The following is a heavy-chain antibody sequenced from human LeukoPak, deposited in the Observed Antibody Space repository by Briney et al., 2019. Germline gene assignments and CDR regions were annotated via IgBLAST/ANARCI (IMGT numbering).Heavy chain of an antibody. D-gene: IGHD6-19*01. V-gene: IGHV4-59*01. CDR3: ARVMGSDWYPLAY. CDR1: DGSISSYY. CDR2: IYNNGRT. J-gene: IGHJ4*02. Sequence: SETLSLTCTVSDGSISSYYWSWIRQPPGKGLEWIGYIYNNGRTNYNPSLKSRVTISVDTSKNQFSLKLSSVTAADTAVYYCARVMGSDWYPLAYWGQGTLVTVSS.